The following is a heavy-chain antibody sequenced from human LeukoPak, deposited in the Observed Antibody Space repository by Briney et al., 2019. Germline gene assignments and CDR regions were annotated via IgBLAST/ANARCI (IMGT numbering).Heavy chain of an antibody. V-gene: IGHV3-48*03. Sequence: GGSLRLSCAASGFTFSSYEMNWVRQAPGKGLEWVSYISSSGSTIYYADSVKGRFTISSDNAKNSLYLQMNSLRAEDTAVYYRWVPYCSYYHRPGKGGRGKGTTVTVSS. J-gene: IGHJ6*04. CDR1: GFTFSSYE. D-gene: IGHD2-15*01. CDR2: ISSSGSTI. CDR3: WVPYCSYYHRPGKGG.